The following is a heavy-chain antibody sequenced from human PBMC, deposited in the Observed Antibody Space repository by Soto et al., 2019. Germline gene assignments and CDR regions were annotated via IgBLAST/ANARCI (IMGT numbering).Heavy chain of an antibody. D-gene: IGHD3-10*01. CDR1: GYTFTSYG. CDR3: ATPHYYGSGSYYNGYWYFDL. CDR2: ISAYNGNT. J-gene: IGHJ2*01. Sequence: QVQLVQSGAEVKKPGASVKVSCKASGYTFTSYGISWVRQAPGQGLEWMGWISAYNGNTNYAQKLQGRVTMTTDTSTSTAYMELRSLRSDDTAVYYCATPHYYGSGSYYNGYWYFDLWGRGTLVTVSS. V-gene: IGHV1-18*01.